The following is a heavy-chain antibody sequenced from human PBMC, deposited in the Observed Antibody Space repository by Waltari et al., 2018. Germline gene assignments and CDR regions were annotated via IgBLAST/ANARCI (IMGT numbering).Heavy chain of an antibody. Sequence: QVQLVQSGAEVKKPGASVKVSCKASGYTFTSYAMHWVRQAPGQRLEWMGWINAGNGNTKYSQKFQGRVTITRDTSANTAYMELSSLRSEDTAVYYCARDQGIAVGDIWGQGTMVTVSS. V-gene: IGHV1-3*01. CDR2: INAGNGNT. J-gene: IGHJ3*02. CDR1: GYTFTSYA. CDR3: ARDQGIAVGDI. D-gene: IGHD6-19*01.